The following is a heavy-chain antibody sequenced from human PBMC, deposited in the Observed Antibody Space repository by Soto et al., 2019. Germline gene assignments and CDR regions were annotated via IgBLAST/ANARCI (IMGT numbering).Heavy chain of an antibody. J-gene: IGHJ6*02. CDR3: ARDPVPCTPPSYGMDV. CDR1: GYTFSGHY. D-gene: IGHD2-2*01. V-gene: IGHV1-2*02. CDR2: VNPHSGGT. Sequence: QVHLVQSGAEVKNPGASVKVSCKASGYTFSGHYMHWVRQAPGQGLEWMGWVNPHSGGTYYVRKFLGRVTMTRDPPRSTTYMELRRLSSDDPAVYFCARDPVPCTPPSYGMDVWGQGTTVTVSS.